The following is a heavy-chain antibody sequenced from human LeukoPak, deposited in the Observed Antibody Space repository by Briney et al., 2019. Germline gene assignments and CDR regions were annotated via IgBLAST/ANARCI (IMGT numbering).Heavy chain of an antibody. CDR2: IYPGDSDT. J-gene: IGHJ5*02. CDR3: AKLRGQLVSWFDP. D-gene: IGHD6-6*01. V-gene: IGHV5-51*01. Sequence: GESLKISCEGSGNSFISYWIGWVRQMPGKGLEWMGSIYPGDSDTRYSPSFQGQVTISADKSISTAYLQWSSLKASDTAMYYCAKLRGQLVSWFDPWGQGTLVTVSS. CDR1: GNSFISYW.